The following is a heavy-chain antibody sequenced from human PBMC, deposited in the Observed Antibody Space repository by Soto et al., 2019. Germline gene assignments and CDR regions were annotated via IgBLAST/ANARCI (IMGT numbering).Heavy chain of an antibody. CDR1: GYTFTGYY. V-gene: IGHV1-2*02. CDR3: ATSLHYYDSSGYPHDALAI. Sequence: ASVKVSCKASGYTFTGYYMHWVRQAPGQGLEWMGWINPNSGGTNYAQKFQGRVTMTRDTSISTAYMELSRLRSDDTAVYYCATSLHYYDSSGYPHDALAIWGQGTMVTVSS. D-gene: IGHD3-22*01. CDR2: INPNSGGT. J-gene: IGHJ3*02.